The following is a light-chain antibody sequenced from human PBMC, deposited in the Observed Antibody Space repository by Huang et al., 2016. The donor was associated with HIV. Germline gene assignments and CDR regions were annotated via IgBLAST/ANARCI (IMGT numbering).Light chain of an antibody. CDR1: QSISTY. V-gene: IGKV1-39*01. J-gene: IGKJ1*01. CDR3: QQSYMTPRT. Sequence: DIQMTQSPPSLSASVGDRVTITCRTSQSISTYLNWYQQMPGKAPNLLIYGASTLQSGIPSRFSGSGSETDFILTISALQPEDSATYYCQQSYMTPRTFGQGTKVEVK. CDR2: GAS.